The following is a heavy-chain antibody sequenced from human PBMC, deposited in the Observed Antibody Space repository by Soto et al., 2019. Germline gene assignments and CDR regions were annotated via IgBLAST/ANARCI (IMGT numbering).Heavy chain of an antibody. CDR3: ARAATGVAVAWFDL. CDR1: GFTFSSYW. CDR2: IKQDGSEK. Sequence: GGSLRLSCAASGFTFSSYWMSWVRQAPGKGLEWVANIKQDGSEKYYVDSVKGRFTISRDNAKNSLYLQMNSLRAEDTAVYYCARAATGVAVAWFDLWGRGTLVTVSS. J-gene: IGHJ2*01. D-gene: IGHD6-19*01. V-gene: IGHV3-7*01.